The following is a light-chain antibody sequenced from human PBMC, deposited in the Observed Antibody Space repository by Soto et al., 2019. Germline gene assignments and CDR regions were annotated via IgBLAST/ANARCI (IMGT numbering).Light chain of an antibody. CDR2: AAS. V-gene: IGKV1-39*01. CDR1: QSISNH. J-gene: IGKJ1*01. CDR3: QQSYSSPPT. Sequence: DIQMTQSPSSLSASVEDRVLINCRASQSISNHLNWYQQKPGKAPKVMIFAASSLQSGVPSRFSGSRSGPDCTLTISSLQPEDVATYYCQQSYSSPPTFGQGTKVDI.